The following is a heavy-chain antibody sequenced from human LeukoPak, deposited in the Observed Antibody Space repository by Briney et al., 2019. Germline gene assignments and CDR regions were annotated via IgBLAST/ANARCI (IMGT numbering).Heavy chain of an antibody. CDR2: INHSGST. V-gene: IGHV4-34*01. D-gene: IGHD3-10*01. CDR3: ARHRSTLWFGESRYYFDY. J-gene: IGHJ4*02. CDR1: GGSFSGYY. Sequence: SETLSLTCAVYGGSFSGYYWSWIRQPPGKGLEWIGEINHSGSTNYNPSLKCRVTISVDTSKNQFSLKLSSVTAADTAVYYCARHRSTLWFGESRYYFDYWGQGTLVTVSS.